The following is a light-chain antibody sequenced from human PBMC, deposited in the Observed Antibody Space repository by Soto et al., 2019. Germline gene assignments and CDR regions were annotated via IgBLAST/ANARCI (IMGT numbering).Light chain of an antibody. Sequence: EIVLTQSPGTLSLSPGERATLSCRASQSLSSYLAWHQQKPGQAPRLLIYGASSRATGIPDRFSGSGSGTDFTLIISRLEPEDFAVYYCRQYGSSPSYTFGQGTKLEIK. J-gene: IGKJ2*01. V-gene: IGKV3-20*01. CDR2: GAS. CDR3: RQYGSSPSYT. CDR1: QSLSSY.